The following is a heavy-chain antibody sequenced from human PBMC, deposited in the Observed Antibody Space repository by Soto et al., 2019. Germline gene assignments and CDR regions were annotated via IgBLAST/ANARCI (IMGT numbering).Heavy chain of an antibody. V-gene: IGHV5-10-1*01. D-gene: IGHD3-22*01. J-gene: IGHJ4*02. CDR1: GYKFTTYW. CDR3: AFHPRRYSDSDDWSVY. Sequence: PGESLKISCQVSGYKFTTYWISWVRQMPGKGLEWMGRIYPSDSYTMYSPSFQGHVTISTDKSISTAYLQWSILRASDTAIYYCAFHPRRYSDSDDWSVYWGQGTPVTVSS. CDR2: IYPSDSYT.